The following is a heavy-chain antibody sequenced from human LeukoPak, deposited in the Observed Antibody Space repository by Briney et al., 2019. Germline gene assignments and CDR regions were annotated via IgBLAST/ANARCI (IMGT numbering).Heavy chain of an antibody. CDR3: AGRVVRGPRGGYFDY. Sequence: PSETLSLTCAVYGGSFSGYYWSWIRQPPGKGLEWIGEINHSGSTNYNPSLKSRVTISVDTSKNQFSLKLSSVTAADTAVYYCAGRVVRGPRGGYFDYWGQGTLVTVSS. CDR2: INHSGST. D-gene: IGHD3-10*01. CDR1: GGSFSGYY. J-gene: IGHJ4*02. V-gene: IGHV4-34*01.